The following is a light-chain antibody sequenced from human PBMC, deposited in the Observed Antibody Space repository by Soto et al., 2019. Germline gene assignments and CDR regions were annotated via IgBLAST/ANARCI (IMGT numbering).Light chain of an antibody. CDR2: GVS. J-gene: IGLJ1*01. CDR1: ITDIGAYNY. CDR3: SSYTSSITPYV. V-gene: IGLV2-14*01. Sequence: QSVLTQPAAVCGSPGQSITISCTGTITDIGAYNYVSWYQQHPGKAPKLLIYGVSSRPSGISNRISGSKSGNAAYLTISGLQADDEAEYYCSSYTSSITPYVFGTGTKVTVL.